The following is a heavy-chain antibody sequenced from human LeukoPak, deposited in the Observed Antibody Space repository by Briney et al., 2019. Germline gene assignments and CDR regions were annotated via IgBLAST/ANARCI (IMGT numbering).Heavy chain of an antibody. Sequence: HPGGSLRRSCAASGFTFNSYWMSWVRQAPGKGLEWVANIKKDGSEKNYVDSVKGRFAISRDNAKNSLYLQMDSLRAEDTAVYYCARFISLGAWGQGTLVTVSS. J-gene: IGHJ5*02. V-gene: IGHV3-7*01. D-gene: IGHD3-16*01. CDR3: ARFISLGA. CDR2: IKKDGSEK. CDR1: GFTFNSYW.